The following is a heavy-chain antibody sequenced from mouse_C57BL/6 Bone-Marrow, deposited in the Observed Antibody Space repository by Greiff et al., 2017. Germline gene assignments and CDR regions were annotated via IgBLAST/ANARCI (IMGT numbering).Heavy chain of an antibody. CDR2: IHPNSGST. J-gene: IGHJ2*01. CDR3: ARKVLYSNYFYFDY. Sequence: QVQLQQPGAELVKPGASVKLSCKASGYTFTSYWMHWVKQRPGQGLEWIGMIHPNSGSTNYNEKFKSKATLTVDKSSSTAYMQLSSLTSEDSAVYYCARKVLYSNYFYFDYWGQGTTLTVSS. D-gene: IGHD2-5*01. V-gene: IGHV1-64*01. CDR1: GYTFTSYW.